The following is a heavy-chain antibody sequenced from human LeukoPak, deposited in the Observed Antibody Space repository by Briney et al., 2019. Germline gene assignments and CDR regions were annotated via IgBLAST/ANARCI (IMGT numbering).Heavy chain of an antibody. D-gene: IGHD4/OR15-4a*01. J-gene: IGHJ5*02. Sequence: AGRSLRLSCAASGFTFTRHAMSWVRQAPGQGLQWVSTISDTAGTTFYRDSVQGRFTISRDISNNTMFLHMGGLRADDTAVYYCARGGAYDYGVLDAWGQGAQVTVSS. CDR3: ARGGAYDYGVLDA. CDR2: ISDTAGTT. V-gene: IGHV3-23*01. CDR1: GFTFTRHA.